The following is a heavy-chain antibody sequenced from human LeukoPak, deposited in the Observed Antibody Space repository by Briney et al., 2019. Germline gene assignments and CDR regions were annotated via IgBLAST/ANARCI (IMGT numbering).Heavy chain of an antibody. CDR3: ARIPNSANFPNWFDP. CDR2: IKSKTDGGTR. D-gene: IGHD4/OR15-4a*01. CDR1: GFTSSNAR. J-gene: IGHJ5*02. V-gene: IGHV3-15*01. Sequence: NPGGSLTLSCAVSGFTSSNARMSWVRQAPGEGLEWVGRIKSKTDGGTRDYAATVKGRFTISRDASKNTLYLQMNSLKPEDTAVYYCARIPNSANFPNWFDPWGQGTLVTVSS.